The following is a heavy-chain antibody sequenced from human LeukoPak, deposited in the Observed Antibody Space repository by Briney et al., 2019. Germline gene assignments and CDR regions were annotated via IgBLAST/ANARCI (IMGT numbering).Heavy chain of an antibody. D-gene: IGHD3-10*01. CDR3: ASGIYYASVHTWSPV. CDR1: GFTFSTYS. V-gene: IGHV3-21*01. J-gene: IGHJ4*02. Sequence: GGPLRLSCAASGFTFSTYSMNWVRQTPGKGLHWVSSISGGSEYIYYTDSVKGRFTISRDNAKNSLYLQMSSLRADDTAVYYCASGIYYASVHTWSPVWGQGTLVSVS. CDR2: ISGGSEYI.